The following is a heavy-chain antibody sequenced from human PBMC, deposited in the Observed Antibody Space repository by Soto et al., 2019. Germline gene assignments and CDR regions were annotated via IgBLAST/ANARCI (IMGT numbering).Heavy chain of an antibody. J-gene: IGHJ4*02. Sequence: RLSCAASGLTFSSYWMHWVRQAPGKGLVWVSRIKSDGSSTSYADSVKGRFTISRDNAKNTLYLQMNSLRAEDTAVYYCALSHTVTTDYWGQGTLVTVSS. V-gene: IGHV3-74*01. D-gene: IGHD4-17*01. CDR2: IKSDGSST. CDR3: ALSHTVTTDY. CDR1: GLTFSSYW.